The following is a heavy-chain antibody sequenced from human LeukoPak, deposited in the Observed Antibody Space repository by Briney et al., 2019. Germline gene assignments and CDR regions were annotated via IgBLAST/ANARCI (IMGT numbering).Heavy chain of an antibody. CDR3: ARDPSDLRSGYLTD. D-gene: IGHD3-3*01. Sequence: GASVKVSCKASGGTFSSYAISWVRQAPGQGLEWMGGIIPIFGTANYAQKFQGRVTITTDESTSTAYMELSSLRSEDTAVYYCARDPSDLRSGYLTDWGQGTLVTVSS. CDR1: GGTFSSYA. CDR2: IIPIFGTA. J-gene: IGHJ4*02. V-gene: IGHV1-69*05.